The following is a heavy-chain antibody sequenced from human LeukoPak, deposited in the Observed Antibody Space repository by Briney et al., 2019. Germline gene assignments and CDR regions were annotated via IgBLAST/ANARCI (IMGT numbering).Heavy chain of an antibody. Sequence: SEPLSLTCTVFGGSISSGDYYWSWIRQPPGKGLEWIGYIYYSGSTYYNPSLKSRVTISVDTSKSQFSLKLSSVTAADTAVYYCARWFGEITIDYWGQGTLVTVSS. V-gene: IGHV4-30-4*01. CDR3: ARWFGEITIDY. CDR1: GGSISSGDYY. D-gene: IGHD3-10*01. CDR2: IYYSGST. J-gene: IGHJ4*02.